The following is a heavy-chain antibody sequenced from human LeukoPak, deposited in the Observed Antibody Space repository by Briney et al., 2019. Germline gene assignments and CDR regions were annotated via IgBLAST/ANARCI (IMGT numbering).Heavy chain of an antibody. D-gene: IGHD1-26*01. CDR3: ARVVERDYYYYYYMDV. CDR2: IYTSGST. CDR1: GVSISRYY. V-gene: IGHV4-4*07. Sequence: PSETLSLTCTVSGVSISRYYWSWIRQPAGKGLEWVGRIYTSGSTNYNPSLKSRVTMSVDTSKNQFSLKLSSVTAGDTAVYYCARVVERDYYYYYYMDVWGKGTTVTVSS. J-gene: IGHJ6*03.